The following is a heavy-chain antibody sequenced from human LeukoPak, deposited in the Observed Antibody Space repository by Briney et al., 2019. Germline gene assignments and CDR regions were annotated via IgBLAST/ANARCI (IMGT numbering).Heavy chain of an antibody. CDR2: IYPGDSDT. V-gene: IGHV5-51*01. CDR3: ARPQPGWYFDY. CDR1: GYSFTNYW. Sequence: GESLKISCKGSGYSFTNYWIGWVRQMPGKGLEWMGIIYPGDSDTRYIPSFQGQVTISADKSINTAYLQWSSLKASDTAIYYCARPQPGWYFDYWGRGTLVTVSS. D-gene: IGHD2-2*01. J-gene: IGHJ4*02.